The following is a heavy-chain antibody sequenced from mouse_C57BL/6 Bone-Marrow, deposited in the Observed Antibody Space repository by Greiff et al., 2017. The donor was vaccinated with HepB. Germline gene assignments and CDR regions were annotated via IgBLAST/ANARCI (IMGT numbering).Heavy chain of an antibody. J-gene: IGHJ2*01. CDR1: GYTFTDYY. CDR2: INPNNGGT. Sequence: VQLQQSGPELVKPGASVKISCKASGYTFTDYYMNWVKQSHGKSLEWIGDINPNNGGTSYNQKFKGKATLTVDKSSSTAYMELRSLTSEDSAVYYCARTLGYFDYGGQGTTLTVSS. CDR3: ARTLGYFDY. D-gene: IGHD4-1*01. V-gene: IGHV1-26*01.